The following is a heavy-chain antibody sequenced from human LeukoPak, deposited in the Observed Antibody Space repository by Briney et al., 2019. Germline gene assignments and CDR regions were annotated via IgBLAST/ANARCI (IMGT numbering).Heavy chain of an antibody. CDR1: GFTFGRYA. Sequence: GWSLTLSCAASGFTFGRYAMHWVRQAPGKGLEWVAVIAHDETNRFYADSVKGRFTISRDNSRSILYLRMNSLRPEDTAVYFCATDLTPGAPDYFDSWGQGTLVTVSS. V-gene: IGHV3-30*04. CDR2: IAHDETNR. J-gene: IGHJ4*02. D-gene: IGHD3-9*01. CDR3: ATDLTPGAPDYFDS.